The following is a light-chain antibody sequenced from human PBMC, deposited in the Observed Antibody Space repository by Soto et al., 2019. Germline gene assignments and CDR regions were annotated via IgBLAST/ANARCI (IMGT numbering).Light chain of an antibody. Sequence: DIRMTQSPSSLSASVGDRITITCQARQDVNNFLNWYQQKAGKAPSLLIYDTSNVEGGVPSRFSGTGSGIDFTCTISGLQPEDFATYYCQQYENLPPTFGGWTMVEIK. CDR2: DTS. CDR1: QDVNNF. V-gene: IGKV1-33*01. J-gene: IGKJ4*01. CDR3: QQYENLPPT.